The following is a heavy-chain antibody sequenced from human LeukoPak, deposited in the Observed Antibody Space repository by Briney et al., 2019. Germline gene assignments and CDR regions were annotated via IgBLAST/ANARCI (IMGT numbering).Heavy chain of an antibody. Sequence: KPSETLSLTCSVFGGSISSTTYYWVWIRQPPGKGLECIASIHYTGRAYYNPSLKSRATISADTSKNHFSLKLSSVTAADTAVYYCARHFDNGDYKKTFDIWGQGTMVTVSS. CDR2: IHYTGRA. D-gene: IGHD4-17*01. J-gene: IGHJ3*02. CDR1: GGSISSTTYY. CDR3: ARHFDNGDYKKTFDI. V-gene: IGHV4-39*01.